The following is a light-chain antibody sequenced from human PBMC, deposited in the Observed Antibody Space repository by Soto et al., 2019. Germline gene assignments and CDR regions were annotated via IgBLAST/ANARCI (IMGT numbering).Light chain of an antibody. Sequence: EIVLTQSPGTLSLSPGERATLSCRASQSVSSSYLAWYQQKPGQAPRLLIYGASSRATVIPDRFSGSGSGTDFTLTISRLEPEVFAVYYCQQYGSSLLLTFGGVTKVEIK. J-gene: IGKJ4*01. V-gene: IGKV3-20*01. CDR3: QQYGSSLLLT. CDR2: GAS. CDR1: QSVSSSY.